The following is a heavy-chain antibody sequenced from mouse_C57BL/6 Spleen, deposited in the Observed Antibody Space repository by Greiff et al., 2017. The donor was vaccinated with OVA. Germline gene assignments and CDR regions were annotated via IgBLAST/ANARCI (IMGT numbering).Heavy chain of an antibody. V-gene: IGHV1-19*01. J-gene: IGHJ2*01. Sequence: VQLKQSGPVLVKPGASVKMSCKASGYTFTDYYMNWVKQSHGKSLEWIGVINPYNGGTSYNQKFKGKATLTVDKSSSTAYMELNSLTSEDSAVYYCARSFITTVVATNYFDYWGQGTTLTVSS. CDR2: INPYNGGT. D-gene: IGHD1-1*01. CDR1: GYTFTDYY. CDR3: ARSFITTVVATNYFDY.